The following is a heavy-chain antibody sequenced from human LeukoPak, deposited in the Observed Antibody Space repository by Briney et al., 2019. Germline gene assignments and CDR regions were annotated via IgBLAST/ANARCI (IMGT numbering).Heavy chain of an antibody. CDR3: ARTPYYDAMDV. CDR1: GFTFSSYW. V-gene: IGHV3-74*01. Sequence: PGGSLRLSCAASGFTFSSYWMHWVRQAPGKGLVWVSRINSDGSSTAYAGSVKGRFTISRDNAKNTLYLQTSSLRAEDTAVYYCARTPYYDAMDVWGHGTTVTVSS. CDR2: INSDGSST. J-gene: IGHJ6*02.